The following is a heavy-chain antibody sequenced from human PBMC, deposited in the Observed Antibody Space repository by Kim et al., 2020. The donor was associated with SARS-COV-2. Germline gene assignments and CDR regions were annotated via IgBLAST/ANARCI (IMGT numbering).Heavy chain of an antibody. CDR2: INHSGST. Sequence: SETLSLTCAVYGGSFSGYYWSWIRQPPGKGLEWIGEINHSGSTNYNPSLKSRVTISVDTSKNQFSLKLSSVTAADTAVYYCARRGSPYYYYYGMDVWGQGTTVTVSS. CDR3: ARRGSPYYYYYGMDV. CDR1: GGSFSGYY. J-gene: IGHJ6*02. V-gene: IGHV4-34*01. D-gene: IGHD3-10*01.